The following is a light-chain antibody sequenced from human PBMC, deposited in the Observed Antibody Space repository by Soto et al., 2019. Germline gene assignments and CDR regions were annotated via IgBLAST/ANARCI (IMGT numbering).Light chain of an antibody. J-gene: IGLJ2*01. CDR3: ATWDASLNGPV. V-gene: IGLV1-44*01. CDR1: RSNIGSNS. Sequence: QSVLTQPPSASGTPGQRAVIFCFGSRSNIGSNSVNWYQQLPGTAPKLLICKNSLRPSGVPDRFSGSKSGTSASLAISGLQSEDEADYYCATWDASLNGPVFGGGTKLTVL. CDR2: KNS.